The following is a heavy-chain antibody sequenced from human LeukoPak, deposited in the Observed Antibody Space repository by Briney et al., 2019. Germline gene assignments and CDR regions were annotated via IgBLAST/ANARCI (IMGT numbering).Heavy chain of an antibody. D-gene: IGHD3-9*01. CDR1: GGSISSGDYY. Sequence: SETLSLTCTVSGGSISSGDYYWSWIRQPPGKGLEWLGYIHYSGSTNYNPSLKSRVTISVDTSKNQFSLKLSSVTAADTAVYYCARGPDYDILTGYKFDPWGQGTLVTVSS. CDR3: ARGPDYDILTGYKFDP. CDR2: IHYSGST. J-gene: IGHJ5*02. V-gene: IGHV4-61*08.